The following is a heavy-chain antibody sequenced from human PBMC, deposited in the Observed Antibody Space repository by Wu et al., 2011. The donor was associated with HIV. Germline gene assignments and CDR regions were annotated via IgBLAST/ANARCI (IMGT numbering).Heavy chain of an antibody. Sequence: QVQLVQSGAEVKKPGSSVKVSCKTYGGIFSTYAISWVRQAPGHGLEWMGGIIPIFSTPTAALRFQGRLSITTDESTSTAYMELSSLRYDDTAVYYCASVRCHVDHCYFPLLGTAFDIWGQGTMVTVSS. CDR2: IIPIFSTP. D-gene: IGHD2-15*01. CDR1: GGIFSTYA. J-gene: IGHJ3*02. V-gene: IGHV1-69*05. CDR3: ASVRCHVDHCYFPLLGTAFDI.